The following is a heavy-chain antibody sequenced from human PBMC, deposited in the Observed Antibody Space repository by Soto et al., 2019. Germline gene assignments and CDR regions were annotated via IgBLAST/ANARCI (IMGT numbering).Heavy chain of an antibody. CDR2: ISGSGGST. CDR3: AKDRSRDYGSGSYSY. Sequence: GESLRLSCAASGFTFSSYAMSWVRQAPGKGLEWVSAISGSGGSTYYADSVKGRFTISRDNSKNTLYLQMNSLRAEDTAVYYCAKDRSRDYGSGSYSYWGQGTLVTVSS. V-gene: IGHV3-23*01. J-gene: IGHJ4*02. CDR1: GFTFSSYA. D-gene: IGHD3-10*01.